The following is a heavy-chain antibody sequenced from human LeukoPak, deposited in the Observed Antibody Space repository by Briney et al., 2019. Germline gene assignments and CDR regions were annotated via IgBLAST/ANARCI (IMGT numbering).Heavy chain of an antibody. V-gene: IGHV4-61*02. CDR1: GGSISSGSYY. CDR3: ARQPRLDY. J-gene: IGHJ4*02. Sequence: SETLSLTCTVSGGSISSGSYYWSWIRQPAGKGLEWIGRIYTSGSTNYNPSLKSRVTISVDTSKNQFSLKLSSVTAADTAVYYCARQPRLDYWGQGTLVTVSS. D-gene: IGHD3-3*01. CDR2: IYTSGST.